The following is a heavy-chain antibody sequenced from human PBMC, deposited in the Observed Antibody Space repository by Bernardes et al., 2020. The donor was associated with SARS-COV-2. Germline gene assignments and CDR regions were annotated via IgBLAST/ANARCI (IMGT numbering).Heavy chain of an antibody. CDR3: AKIGYHGYDHDY. D-gene: IGHD3-22*01. CDR2: INPGSGIR. V-gene: IGHV3-7*03. CDR1: GFTFRHYW. J-gene: IGHJ4*02. Sequence: GGSLGLSCAASGFTFRHYWMAWFRQAPGRGLGWVAIINPGSGIRSYVDSVRGRLTISRDDARNSLFLQMNSLRGEDTALYYCAKIGYHGYDHDYWGQGTVVTVSA.